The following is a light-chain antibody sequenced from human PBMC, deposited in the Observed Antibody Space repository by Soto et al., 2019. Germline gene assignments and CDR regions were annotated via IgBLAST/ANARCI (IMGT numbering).Light chain of an antibody. CDR3: SSYTSSSTSYV. CDR2: EVS. V-gene: IGLV2-14*01. J-gene: IGLJ1*01. Sequence: QSVLTHPASVCWSPGHSITISCTGISSDVGGYNYVSWYQQHPGKAPKLMIYEVSNRPSGVSNRFSGSKSGNTASLTISGLQAEDEADYYCSSYTSSSTSYVFGTGTKVTV. CDR1: SSDVGGYNY.